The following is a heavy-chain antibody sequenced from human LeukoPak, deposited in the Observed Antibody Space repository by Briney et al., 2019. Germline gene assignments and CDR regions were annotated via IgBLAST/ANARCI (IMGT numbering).Heavy chain of an antibody. CDR3: ARDYLWFGEFDY. J-gene: IGHJ4*02. CDR2: IRQDGSYK. CDR1: GFTFSSYW. Sequence: PGGSLRLSCAASGFTFSSYWMSWVRQAPGKGLEWVANIRQDGSYKQYVDSVKGRFTISRDNAQNSLYLQMNSLRTEDTAVYYCARDYLWFGEFDYWGQGTLVTVSS. D-gene: IGHD3-10*01. V-gene: IGHV3-7*01.